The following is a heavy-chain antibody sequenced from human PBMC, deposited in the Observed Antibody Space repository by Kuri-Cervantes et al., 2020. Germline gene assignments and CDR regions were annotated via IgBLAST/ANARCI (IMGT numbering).Heavy chain of an antibody. CDR1: GYTFTSYG. CDR2: ISAYNGNT. Sequence: ASVKVSCKASGYTFTSYGISWVRQAPGQGLEWMGWISAYNGNTNYAQKLQGRVTMTTDTSTSTAYMELGSLRSDDTAVYYCARDSSGWYPRYYFDYWGQGTLVTVSS. V-gene: IGHV1-18*01. J-gene: IGHJ4*02. D-gene: IGHD6-19*01. CDR3: ARDSSGWYPRYYFDY.